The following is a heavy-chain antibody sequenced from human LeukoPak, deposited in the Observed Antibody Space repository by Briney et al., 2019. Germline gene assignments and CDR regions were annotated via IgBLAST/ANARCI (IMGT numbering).Heavy chain of an antibody. Sequence: SETLSLTCTVSGGSISSYYWSWIRQPAGKGLEWIGRIYTSGSTNYNPSLKSRVTMSVDTSKNQFSLKLSSVTAADTAVYYCARSAASGDWGWFDPWGQGTLVTVSS. CDR3: ARSAASGDWGWFDP. CDR2: IYTSGST. V-gene: IGHV4-4*07. CDR1: GGSISSYY. D-gene: IGHD2-21*02. J-gene: IGHJ5*02.